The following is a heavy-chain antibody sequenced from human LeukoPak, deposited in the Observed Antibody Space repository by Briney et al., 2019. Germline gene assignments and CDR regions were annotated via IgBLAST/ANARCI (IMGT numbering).Heavy chain of an antibody. CDR3: ARVTQTDYDFDY. CDR2: INPSGGST. CDR1: GGTFSSYA. J-gene: IGHJ4*02. V-gene: IGHV1-46*01. Sequence: ASVKVSCKDSGGTFSSYAISWVRQAPGQGLEWMGIINPSGGSTSYAQKFQGRVTMTRDMSTSTVYMELRSLRSDDTAVYYCARVTQTDYDFDYWGQGTLVTVSS. D-gene: IGHD4-17*01.